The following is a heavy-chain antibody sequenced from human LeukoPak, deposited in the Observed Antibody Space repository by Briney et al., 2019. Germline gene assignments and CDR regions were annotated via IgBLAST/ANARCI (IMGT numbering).Heavy chain of an antibody. Sequence: QTGGSLRLSCAASGFTVSSNYMSWVRQAPGKGLEWVSVIYSGGSTYYADSVKGRFTISRDNSKNTLYLQMNSLRAEDTAVYYCARRRPYGSGSYYTYWVDVWGQGTTVTVSS. J-gene: IGHJ6*02. CDR3: ARRRPYGSGSYYTYWVDV. CDR1: GFTVSSNY. D-gene: IGHD3-10*01. CDR2: IYSGGST. V-gene: IGHV3-53*01.